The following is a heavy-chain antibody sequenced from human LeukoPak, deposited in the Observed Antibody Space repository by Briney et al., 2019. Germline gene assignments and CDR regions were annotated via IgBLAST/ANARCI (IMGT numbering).Heavy chain of an antibody. CDR2: ISSSSSTI. D-gene: IGHD6-13*01. CDR3: AKGAVPAAATDYYYYYYYMDV. J-gene: IGHJ6*03. CDR1: GFTFSSYS. Sequence: PGGSLRLSCAASGFTFSSYSMNWVRQAPGKGLEWVSYISSSSSTIYYADSVKGRFTISRDNAQNSLYLQMNSLRAEDTAVYYCAKGAVPAAATDYYYYYYYMDVWGKGTTVTISS. V-gene: IGHV3-48*01.